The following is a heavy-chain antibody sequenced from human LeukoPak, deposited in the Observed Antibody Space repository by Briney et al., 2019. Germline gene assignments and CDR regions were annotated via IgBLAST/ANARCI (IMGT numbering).Heavy chain of an antibody. CDR2: IYTSGST. J-gene: IGHJ3*02. V-gene: IGHV4-4*07. CDR1: GNSFGDYY. D-gene: IGHD1-26*01. CDR3: ARKPTTSDAFDM. Sequence: PSETLSLTCTVSGNSFGDYYWSWIRQPAGKGLEWIGRIYTSGSTTYNPSLKSRVTMSVDTSKSQFSLKLISVTAADTAIYYCARKPTTSDAFDMWGQGTMVTVSS.